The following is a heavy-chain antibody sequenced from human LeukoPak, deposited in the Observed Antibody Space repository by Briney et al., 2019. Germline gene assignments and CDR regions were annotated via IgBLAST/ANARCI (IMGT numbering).Heavy chain of an antibody. CDR3: VRVAESSSLTMAY. CDR2: IKQDGSEK. CDR1: GFTLSTYW. V-gene: IGHV3-7*02. J-gene: IGHJ4*02. Sequence: GGSLRLSCAASGFTLSTYWMSWVRQAPGKGLEWVANIKQDGSEKYYVDSVRGRFTISRDNAKNTLYLQMNTLRAEDTAVYYCVRVAESSSLTMAYWGPGTQVTVSS. D-gene: IGHD6-13*01.